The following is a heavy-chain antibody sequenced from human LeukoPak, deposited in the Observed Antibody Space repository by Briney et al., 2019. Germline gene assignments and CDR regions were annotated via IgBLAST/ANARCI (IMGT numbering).Heavy chain of an antibody. CDR1: GFTFSSYW. V-gene: IGHV3-74*01. J-gene: IGHJ4*02. Sequence: GGSLRLSCAAPGFTFSSYWMHWVRQPPGKGLEWVSHINFDGSTTIYADSVKGRFTISRDNAKNTLSLQMNSLRVEDTAVYYCARDGSYIDYWGQGTLVTVSS. CDR3: ARDGSYIDY. D-gene: IGHD2-21*01. CDR2: INFDGSTT.